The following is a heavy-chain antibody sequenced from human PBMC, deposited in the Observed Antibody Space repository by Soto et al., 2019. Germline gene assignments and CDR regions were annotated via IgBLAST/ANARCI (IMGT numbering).Heavy chain of an antibody. V-gene: IGHV4-30-4*01. D-gene: IGHD1-26*01. CDR3: ARETEWEPHHVGY. CDR2: IYYSGST. J-gene: IGHJ4*02. CDR1: GGSISSGDYY. Sequence: QVQLQESGPGLVKPSQTQSLTCTVSGGSISSGDYYWSWIRQPPGKVLEWIGYIYYSGSTYYNPSLKSRVTISVDTSKNQFSLKLSSVTAADTAVYYCARETEWEPHHVGYWCQGTLVTVSS.